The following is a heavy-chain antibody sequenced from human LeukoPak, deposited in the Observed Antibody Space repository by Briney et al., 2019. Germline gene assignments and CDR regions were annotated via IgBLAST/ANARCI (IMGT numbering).Heavy chain of an antibody. D-gene: IGHD4-17*01. V-gene: IGHV4-30-4*01. J-gene: IGHJ3*02. CDR1: GGSISSGDYY. CDR3: ARDRSYGEANAFDI. CDR2: IYYSGST. Sequence: PSETLSLTCTVSGGSISSGDYYWSWIRQPPGKGLEWIGYIYYSGSTYYNPSLKSRVTISVDTSKNQFSLKLSSVTAADTVVYYCARDRSYGEANAFDIWGQGTMVTVSS.